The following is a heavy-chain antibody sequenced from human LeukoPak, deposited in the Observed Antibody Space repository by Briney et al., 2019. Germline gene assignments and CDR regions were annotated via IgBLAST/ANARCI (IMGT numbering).Heavy chain of an antibody. CDR1: GYTFTSYG. V-gene: IGHV1-18*01. D-gene: IGHD3-10*01. J-gene: IGHJ5*02. Sequence: ASVKVSCKASGYTFTSYGISWVRQAPGQGLEWMGWISAYNGNTNYAQKLQGRVTMTTDTSTSTAYMELRSLRSDDTAVYYCAREYAAYYYGSGSYDPWGQGTPVTVSS. CDR2: ISAYNGNT. CDR3: AREYAAYYYGSGSYDP.